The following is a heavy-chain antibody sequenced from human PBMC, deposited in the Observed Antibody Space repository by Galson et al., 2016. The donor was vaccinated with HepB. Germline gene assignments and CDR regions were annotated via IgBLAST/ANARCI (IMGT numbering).Heavy chain of an antibody. CDR3: AREPVRLDDLLTGPPKNPDY. Sequence: SLRLSCAASGLTFSRYEMNWVRQAPGKGLEWVSYISSSGTTIYYADSVKGRFTISRDNAKNSLYLQMHSLRAEDTAVYYCAREPVRLDDLLTGPPKNPDYWGQGTLVTVSS. CDR1: GLTFSRYE. CDR2: ISSSGTTI. V-gene: IGHV3-48*03. D-gene: IGHD3-9*01. J-gene: IGHJ4*02.